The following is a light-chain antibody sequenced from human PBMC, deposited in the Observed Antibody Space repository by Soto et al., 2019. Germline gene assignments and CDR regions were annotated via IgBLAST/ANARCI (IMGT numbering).Light chain of an antibody. J-gene: IGKJ3*01. CDR2: AAS. V-gene: IGKV1-8*01. CDR1: QGISSY. CDR3: QQYYSYPPT. Sequence: IRMTQSPSSLSASTGDRVTITCRASQGISSYLAWYQQKPGKAPKLLIYAASTLQSGVPSRFSGSGSGTDFTLTISCLQSEDFATYYCQQYYSYPPTFGPGTKVDIK.